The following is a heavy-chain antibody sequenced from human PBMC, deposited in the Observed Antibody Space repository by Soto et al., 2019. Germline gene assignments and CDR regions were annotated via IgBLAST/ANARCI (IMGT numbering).Heavy chain of an antibody. D-gene: IGHD3-16*02. Sequence: EVQLLESGGGLVQPGGSLRLSCAASGFTFSSYAMSWVRQAPGKGLEWVSAISGSGGSTYYADSVKGRFTISRDNSKNTLYLQMNNLRAEDTAVYYCAKVNYDYVWGSYRSEENDYWGKGTLVTVSS. J-gene: IGHJ4*02. CDR1: GFTFSSYA. V-gene: IGHV3-23*01. CDR2: ISGSGGST. CDR3: AKVNYDYVWGSYRSEENDY.